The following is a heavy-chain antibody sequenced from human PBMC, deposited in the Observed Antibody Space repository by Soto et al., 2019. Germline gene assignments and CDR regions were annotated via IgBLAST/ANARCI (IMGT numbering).Heavy chain of an antibody. CDR1: GGSISSSSYY. D-gene: IGHD6-13*01. CDR2: IYYSGST. J-gene: IGHJ4*02. Sequence: QLQLQESGPGLVKPSETLSLTCTVSGGSISSSSYYWGWIRQPPGKGLEWIGSIYYSGSTYYNPSLKSRVTISVDTSKNQFSLKLSSVTAADTAVYYCARHFGGKSSFFFDYWGQGTLVTVSS. CDR3: ARHFGGKSSFFFDY. V-gene: IGHV4-39*01.